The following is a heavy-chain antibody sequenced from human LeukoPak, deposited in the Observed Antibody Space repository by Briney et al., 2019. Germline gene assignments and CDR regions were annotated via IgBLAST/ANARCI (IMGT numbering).Heavy chain of an antibody. Sequence: SETLSLTCAVSGGSISSSNWWSWARPPPGKGLEWIGEIYHSGSTNYNPSLKRRVTISVDKSKNQFSLKLSSVTAADTAVYYCARGAYSYGYFDWFDPWGQGTLVTVSS. CDR1: GGSISSSNW. CDR2: IYHSGST. D-gene: IGHD5-18*01. CDR3: ARGAYSYGYFDWFDP. J-gene: IGHJ5*02. V-gene: IGHV4-4*02.